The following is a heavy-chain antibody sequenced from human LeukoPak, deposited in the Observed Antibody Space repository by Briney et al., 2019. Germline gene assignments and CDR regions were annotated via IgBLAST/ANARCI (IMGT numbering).Heavy chain of an antibody. J-gene: IGHJ4*02. CDR2: ISSGSRSM. CDR3: ARLGGYDGGLGSGFDF. V-gene: IGHV3-48*01. D-gene: IGHD5-12*01. Sequence: GGSLRLSCAASGFTFSTYDMNWARQAPGKGLEWVSYISSGSRSMYHADSVKGRFTISRDNAKNSLYLQMNSLRAEDTAVYYCARLGGYDGGLGSGFDFWGQGTLVTVSS. CDR1: GFTFSTYD.